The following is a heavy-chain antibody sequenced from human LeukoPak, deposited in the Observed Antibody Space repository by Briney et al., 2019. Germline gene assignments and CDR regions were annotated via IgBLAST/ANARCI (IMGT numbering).Heavy chain of an antibody. V-gene: IGHV1-3*01. CDR1: GDIFTDYA. CDR3: ARASVSYYYGSGSYSNVPFDY. CDR2: MNGGNGNT. Sequence: ASVKVSCKASGDIFTDYAIHWLRQAPGQRPEWMGWMNGGNGNTKYSQKFQGRITLIRDTSAATAYMELSSLRHDDLAVYYCARASVSYYYGSGSYSNVPFDYWGQGTLVTVSS. D-gene: IGHD3-10*01. J-gene: IGHJ4*02.